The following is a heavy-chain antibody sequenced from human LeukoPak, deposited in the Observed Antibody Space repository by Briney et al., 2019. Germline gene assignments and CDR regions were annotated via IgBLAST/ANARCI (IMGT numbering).Heavy chain of an antibody. CDR3: VRAASCGGDCYYYFDS. CDR2: INSDGSRT. Sequence: GGSLRLSCAASGFTFSSYSMNWVRQAPGKGLEWVSHINSDGSRTRYADSVKGRFTISRDNAKNTLYLQMNSLRAEDTAVYYCVRAASCGGDCYYYFDSWGPGTLVTVSS. J-gene: IGHJ4*02. CDR1: GFTFSSYS. D-gene: IGHD2-21*02. V-gene: IGHV3-74*01.